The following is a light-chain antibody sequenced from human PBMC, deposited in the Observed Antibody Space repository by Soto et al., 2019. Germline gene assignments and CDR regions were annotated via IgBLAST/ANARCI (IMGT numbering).Light chain of an antibody. CDR3: QQDGSSPRLT. CDR1: QSVSSSY. Sequence: EIVLTQSPGTLSLSPGERATLSCRASQSVSSSYLAWYQQKPGQAPRLLIYGASSRSTGIPDRFSGSGSGTDFTLTISRLEPEDIAVYYCQQDGSSPRLTFGGGTKVESK. J-gene: IGKJ4*01. V-gene: IGKV3-20*01. CDR2: GAS.